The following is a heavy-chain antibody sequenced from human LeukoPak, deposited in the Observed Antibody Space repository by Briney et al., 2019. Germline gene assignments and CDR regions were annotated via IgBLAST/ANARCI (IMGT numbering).Heavy chain of an antibody. CDR1: GFTFNRYG. J-gene: IGHJ6*03. Sequence: GGSLRLSCAASGFTFNRYGMHWVRQAPGKGLEGVAFIRYDGSNKYYADSVKGRFTISRDDSKNTLYLQMNSLRVEDTAVYYCAKYEKEMAALYYYYYMDVWGKGTTVTVSS. CDR2: IRYDGSNK. D-gene: IGHD5-24*01. V-gene: IGHV3-30*02. CDR3: AKYEKEMAALYYYYYMDV.